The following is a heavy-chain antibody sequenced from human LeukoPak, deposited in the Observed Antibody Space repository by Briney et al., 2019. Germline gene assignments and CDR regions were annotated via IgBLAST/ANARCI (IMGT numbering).Heavy chain of an antibody. CDR2: ISAYNGNT. CDR1: GGTFSSYA. Sequence: ASVKVSCKASGGTFSSYAISWVRQAPGQGLEWMGWISAYNGNTNYAQKLQGRVTMTTDTSTSTAYMELRSLRSDDTAVYYCAREIAAAGGVDYWGQGTLVTVSS. D-gene: IGHD6-13*01. V-gene: IGHV1-18*01. J-gene: IGHJ4*02. CDR3: AREIAAAGGVDY.